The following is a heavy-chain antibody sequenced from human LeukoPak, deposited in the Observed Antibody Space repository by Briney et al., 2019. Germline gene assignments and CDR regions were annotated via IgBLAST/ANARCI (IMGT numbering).Heavy chain of an antibody. Sequence: SQTLSLTCTVSGGSISSGSYYWSWIRQPAGKGLEWIGRIYHSGSTNYNPSLKSRVTISVDTSKNQFSLKLSSVTATDTAVYYCATGGGLFGRALGAFDSWGQGTLVTVSS. V-gene: IGHV4-61*02. J-gene: IGHJ4*02. D-gene: IGHD3-10*02. CDR2: IYHSGST. CDR1: GGSISSGSYY. CDR3: ATGGGLFGRALGAFDS.